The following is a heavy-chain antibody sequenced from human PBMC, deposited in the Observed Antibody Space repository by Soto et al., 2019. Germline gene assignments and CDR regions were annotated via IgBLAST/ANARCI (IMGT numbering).Heavy chain of an antibody. Sequence: GGSLRLSCAASGFTFSSYSMNWVRQAPGKGLEWVSYISSSSSTIYYADSVKGRFTISRDNAKNSLYLQMNSLRAEDTAVYYCARSFIAVAIRTVDYWGQGTLVTVSS. CDR1: GFTFSSYS. CDR2: ISSSSSTI. CDR3: ARSFIAVAIRTVDY. D-gene: IGHD6-19*01. V-gene: IGHV3-48*01. J-gene: IGHJ4*02.